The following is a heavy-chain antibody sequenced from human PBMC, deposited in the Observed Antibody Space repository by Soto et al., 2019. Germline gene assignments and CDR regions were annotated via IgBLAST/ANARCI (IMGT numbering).Heavy chain of an antibody. Sequence: SETLSLTCTVAVHSITSDYYWGCIRQPPGKGLEWIGSIYPGGGTYYNPSLKSRVTISIDTSKNQFSLRLTSVTAADTAMYYCARKGYYPSGRINLFDSWGQGTLVTVSS. J-gene: IGHJ4*02. CDR3: ARKGYYPSGRINLFDS. CDR1: VHSITSDYY. D-gene: IGHD3-10*01. CDR2: IYPGGGT. V-gene: IGHV4-38-2*02.